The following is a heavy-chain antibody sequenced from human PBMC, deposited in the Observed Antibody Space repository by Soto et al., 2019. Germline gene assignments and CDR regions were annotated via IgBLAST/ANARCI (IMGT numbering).Heavy chain of an antibody. CDR2: ISYDGNNN. J-gene: IGHJ4*02. CDR3: AKDSGREQWLALFDY. V-gene: IGHV3-30*18. D-gene: IGHD6-19*01. CDR1: GFTFSSYG. Sequence: GGSLRLSCAASGFTFSSYGMNWVRQAPGKGLEWVAVISYDGNNNYYADSVEGRFTISRDNSKNTLYLQMNSLRVEDTAVYYCAKDSGREQWLALFDYWGQGTLVTVSS.